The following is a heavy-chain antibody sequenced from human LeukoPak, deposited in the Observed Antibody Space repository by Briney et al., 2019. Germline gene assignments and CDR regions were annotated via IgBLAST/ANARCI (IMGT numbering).Heavy chain of an antibody. CDR3: ARELKGVVTPDY. D-gene: IGHD4-23*01. J-gene: IGHJ4*02. CDR1: GYTFTGYY. CDR2: INPNGGGT. Sequence: ASVKVSCKASGYTFTGYYMHWVRQAPGQGLEWMGWINPNGGGTNYAQKFQGRVTMTRDTSISTAYMELSRLRSDDTAVYYCARELKGVVTPDYWGQGTLVTVSS. V-gene: IGHV1-2*02.